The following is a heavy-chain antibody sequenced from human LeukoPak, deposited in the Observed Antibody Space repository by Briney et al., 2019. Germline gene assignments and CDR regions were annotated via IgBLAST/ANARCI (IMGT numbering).Heavy chain of an antibody. J-gene: IGHJ6*03. Sequence: ASVKVSCKASGYTFTGYYMHWVRQAPGQGLEWMGWINPNSGGTNYAQKFQGRVTMTRDTSISTAYMELSRLRSDDTAVYYCARSHRLHSGYDPLLYYYYMDVWGKGTTVTVSS. CDR3: ARSHRLHSGYDPLLYYYYMDV. CDR2: INPNSGGT. V-gene: IGHV1-2*02. CDR1: GYTFTGYY. D-gene: IGHD5-12*01.